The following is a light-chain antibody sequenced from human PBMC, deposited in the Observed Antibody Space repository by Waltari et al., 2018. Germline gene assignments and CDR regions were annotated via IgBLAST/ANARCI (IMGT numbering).Light chain of an antibody. CDR2: EVT. CDR1: SSDVGGYNL. Sequence: QSALTQPASVSGSPGQSITISCTGTSSDVGGYNLVSWYQQHPGEVPKLMIYEVTKRPSGISNRFSASKSGNTASLTISGLQAEDEADYYCCSYVDSRTFEWVFGGGTKLTVL. CDR3: CSYVDSRTFEWV. J-gene: IGLJ3*02. V-gene: IGLV2-23*02.